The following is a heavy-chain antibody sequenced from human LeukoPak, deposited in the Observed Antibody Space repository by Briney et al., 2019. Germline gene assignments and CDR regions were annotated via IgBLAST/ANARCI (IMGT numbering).Heavy chain of an antibody. CDR2: IKKDGREK. D-gene: IGHD2/OR15-2a*01. CDR3: ARDDLCNLNDAFDI. V-gene: IGHV3-7*01. Sequence: GGSLRLSCAASGFTFSTYWMSWVRQAPGKGLEGVANIKKDGREKYYVDSVKGRFTISRDNAKNSLFLQMNSLRAEDTAVYYCARDDLCNLNDAFDIWGQGTMVTVSS. J-gene: IGHJ3*02. CDR1: GFTFSTYW.